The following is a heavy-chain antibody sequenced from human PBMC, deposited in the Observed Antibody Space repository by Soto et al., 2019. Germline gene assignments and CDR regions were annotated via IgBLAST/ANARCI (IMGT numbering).Heavy chain of an antibody. D-gene: IGHD1-1*01. CDR1: GFTCTRYS. CDR2: ISSTTNYI. CDR3: ARVSEGLTWNIDY. J-gene: IGHJ4*02. V-gene: IGHV3-21*06. Sequence: GGSLRLSCAASGFTCTRYSMNWVRQAPGKGLEWVSSISSTTNYIYYGDSMKGRFTISRDNAKNSLYLEMNSLRAEDTAVYYCARVSEGLTWNIDYWGQGTLVTVSS.